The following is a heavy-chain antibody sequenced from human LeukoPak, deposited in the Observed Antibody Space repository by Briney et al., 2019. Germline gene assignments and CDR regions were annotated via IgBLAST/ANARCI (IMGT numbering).Heavy chain of an antibody. Sequence: PGESLRLSCAASGFTFSNSAMSWVRQAPGKGLEWVSTLSGSGITTYYADSVKGRFTISRDNSKSTLYLQMNSLRAEDTAVYYCAKGIYSSGWSYFDYWGHGTLVTVSS. J-gene: IGHJ4*01. CDR2: LSGSGITT. CDR1: GFTFSNSA. D-gene: IGHD6-19*01. CDR3: AKGIYSSGWSYFDY. V-gene: IGHV3-23*01.